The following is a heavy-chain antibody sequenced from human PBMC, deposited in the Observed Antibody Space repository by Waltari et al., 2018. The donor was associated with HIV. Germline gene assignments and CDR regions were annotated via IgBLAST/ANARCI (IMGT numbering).Heavy chain of an antibody. CDR2: VSSTGATT. CDR1: GFTFSNYN. CDR3: ARGRNSEDY. J-gene: IGHJ4*02. V-gene: IGHV3-48*01. Sequence: EVQLVESGGDLVQPGGSLRLSCVASGFTFSNYNMNWVRQAPGKGLEWMSYVSSTGATTYYADSVKGRFTISRDNGKNSLYLQMNSLRAEDTALYYCARGRNSEDYWGQGVVVTVSS.